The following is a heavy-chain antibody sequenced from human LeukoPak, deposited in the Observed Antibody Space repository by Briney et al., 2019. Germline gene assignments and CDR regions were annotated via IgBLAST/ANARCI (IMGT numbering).Heavy chain of an antibody. D-gene: IGHD3-9*01. CDR3: ARANYDILTGYYPDAFDI. V-gene: IGHV3-7*01. Sequence: GGSLRLSCAASGFTFGGHGMAGFPQPPGRGWEGWANKKQEGSEKYYVDSMKGRFTISRDNAKNSLYLQMNSLRAEDTAVYYCARANYDILTGYYPDAFDIWGQGTMVTVSS. CDR2: KKQEGSEK. CDR1: GFTFGGHG. J-gene: IGHJ3*02.